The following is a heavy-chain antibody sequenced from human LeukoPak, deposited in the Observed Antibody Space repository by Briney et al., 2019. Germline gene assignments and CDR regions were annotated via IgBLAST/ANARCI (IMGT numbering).Heavy chain of an antibody. J-gene: IGHJ4*02. CDR3: ASSSSSWFDY. V-gene: IGHV4-34*01. CDR1: GGSFSGYY. CDR2: INHSGST. D-gene: IGHD6-13*01. Sequence: SDTLSLTCAVYGGSFSGYYWSWIRQPPGKGLEWIGEINHSGSTNYNPSLKSRVTISVDTSKNQFSLKLSSVTAADTAVYYCASSSSSWFDYWGQGTLVTVSS.